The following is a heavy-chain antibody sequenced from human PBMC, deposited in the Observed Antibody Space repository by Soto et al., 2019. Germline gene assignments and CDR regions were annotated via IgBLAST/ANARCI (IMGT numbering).Heavy chain of an antibody. Sequence: EVQLLESGGGLVQPGGSLRLSCAASGFTFSSYAMSWVRQAPGKGLEWVSSLTESGDRTYHADSVKGRFTISRDNSKKMLNLQLNSLRAEDTAVYYCAARACSGGKCYCDHWGQGTLVTVSS. CDR1: GFTFSSYA. J-gene: IGHJ4*02. V-gene: IGHV3-23*01. CDR2: LTESGDRT. D-gene: IGHD2-15*01. CDR3: AARACSGGKCYCDH.